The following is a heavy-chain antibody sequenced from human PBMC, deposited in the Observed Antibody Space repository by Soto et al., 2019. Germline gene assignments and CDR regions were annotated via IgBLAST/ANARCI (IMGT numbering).Heavy chain of an antibody. CDR1: GFTFRDYY. J-gene: IGHJ4*02. D-gene: IGHD5-18*01. CDR2: ITSSGSTT. Sequence: GGSLRLSCAASGFTFRDYYMSLIRQAPEKGLEWVSSITSSGSTTYYTDSVKGRFTISRDNAKNSLYLQMNSLRAEDTAVYYCARARYSYGPYYFDYWGQGTLVTVS. V-gene: IGHV3-11*01. CDR3: ARARYSYGPYYFDY.